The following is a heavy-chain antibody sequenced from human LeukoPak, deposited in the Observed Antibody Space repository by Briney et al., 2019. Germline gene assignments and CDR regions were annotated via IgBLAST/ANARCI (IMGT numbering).Heavy chain of an antibody. V-gene: IGHV3-13*01. CDR3: ARGSCNSSGCYEGTNGLDV. CDR1: GFTFSNYD. Sequence: GSLRLSCAASGFTFSNYDMHWVRQATGKGLEWFSAFHTAGDTHYSGSVKGRFATSRENAKNSFYRQMNNQMAGDTAAYYRARGSCNSSGCYEGTNGLDVWGQGTPVTVSS. CDR2: FHTAGDT. J-gene: IGHJ6*01. D-gene: IGHD2-2*01.